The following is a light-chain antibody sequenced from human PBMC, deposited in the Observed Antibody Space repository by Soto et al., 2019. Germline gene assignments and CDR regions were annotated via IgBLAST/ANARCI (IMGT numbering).Light chain of an antibody. V-gene: IGKV1-33*01. J-gene: IGKJ3*01. Sequence: DLQMPQSPSSLSASVGDRVTITCQASQDIKTNLNWFQQKSGKAPRLLVYNASNLETGVTSRVSRIGSGTESTFTISSLQPEDAATYYCQQSDNFPFTFGPGTKVHI. CDR2: NAS. CDR3: QQSDNFPFT. CDR1: QDIKTN.